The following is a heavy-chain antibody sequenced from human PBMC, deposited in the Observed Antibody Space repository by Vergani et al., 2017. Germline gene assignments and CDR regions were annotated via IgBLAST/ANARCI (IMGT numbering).Heavy chain of an antibody. D-gene: IGHD3-10*01. CDR3: ARSTYYYGAGSDH. Sequence: EVQLVQSGAEVKKPGESLRISCKGSGYSFTSYWISWVRQMPGKGGEWMGRIDPSDSYTNYGPSFQGHVTISADKSISTAYLQWSSLQASDTAMSYCARSTYYYGAGSDHWGQGTLGTVSS. CDR1: GYSFTSYW. V-gene: IGHV5-10-1*03. CDR2: IDPSDSYT. J-gene: IGHJ5*02.